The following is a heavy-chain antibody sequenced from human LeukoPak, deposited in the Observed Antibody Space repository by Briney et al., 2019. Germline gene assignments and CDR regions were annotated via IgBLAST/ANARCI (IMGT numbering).Heavy chain of an antibody. CDR2: ISGSGGST. CDR1: GFTFSSYA. D-gene: IGHD3-9*01. J-gene: IGHJ4*02. V-gene: IGHV3-23*01. CDR3: AKGGLRYFDWLLSFDY. Sequence: QPGESLRLSCAASGFTFSSYAMSWVRQAPGKGLEWVSAISGSGGSTYYADSVKGRFTISRDNSKNTLYLQMNSLRAEDTAVYYCAKGGLRYFDWLLSFDYWGQGTLVTVSS.